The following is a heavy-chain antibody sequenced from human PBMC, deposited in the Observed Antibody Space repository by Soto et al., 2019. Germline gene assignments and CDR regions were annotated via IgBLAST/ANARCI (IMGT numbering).Heavy chain of an antibody. CDR2: IIPIFGTA. CDR1: GGTFSSYA. J-gene: IGHJ4*02. CDR3: AANYYDSSGYYYALFDY. D-gene: IGHD3-22*01. Sequence: AVKVSCKASGGTFSSYAISWVRQAPGQGLEWMGGIIPIFGTANYAQKFQGRVTITADKSTSTAYMELSSLRSEDTAVYYCAANYYDSSGYYYALFDYWGQGTLVTVSS. V-gene: IGHV1-69*06.